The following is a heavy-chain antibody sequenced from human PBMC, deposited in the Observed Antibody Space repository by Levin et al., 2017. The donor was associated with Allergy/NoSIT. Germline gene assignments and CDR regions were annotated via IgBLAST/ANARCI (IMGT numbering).Heavy chain of an antibody. CDR1: GFTFSSYS. D-gene: IGHD2-15*01. CDR2: ISSSSSYI. CDR3: ARDLRYCSGGSCYSRADFDY. V-gene: IGHV3-21*01. J-gene: IGHJ4*02. Sequence: GESLKISCAASGFTFSSYSMNWVRQAPGKGLEWVSSISSSSSYIYYADSVKGRFTISRDNAKNSLYLQMNSLRAEDTAVYYCARDLRYCSGGSCYSRADFDYWGQGTLVTVSS.